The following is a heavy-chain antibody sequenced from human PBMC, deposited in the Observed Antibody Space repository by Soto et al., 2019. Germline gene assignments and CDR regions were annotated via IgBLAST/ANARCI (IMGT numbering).Heavy chain of an antibody. Sequence: EVQLVESGGGLVQPGGSLRLSCAASGFTFSTYAMSWVRQAPGKGLEWVAGISASGDNSYYADSVKGRFTISRDNSKGTLYLQMNNLRAEDTAVYYCADGGEWSFNFVYWGQGTLVTVSS. J-gene: IGHJ4*02. V-gene: IGHV3-23*04. CDR2: ISASGDNS. CDR3: ADGGEWSFNFVY. D-gene: IGHD3-3*01. CDR1: GFTFSTYA.